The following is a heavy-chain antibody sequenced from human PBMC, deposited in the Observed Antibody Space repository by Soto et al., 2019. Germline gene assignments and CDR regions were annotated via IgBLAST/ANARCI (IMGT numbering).Heavy chain of an antibody. CDR3: ARYRETWYFDY. D-gene: IGHD1-26*01. Sequence: QLQLQESGPGLVKPSETLSLTCTVSGGSISSSSYYWGWIRQPPGKGLEWIGSIYYSGSTYYNPSLKSRVTISVDTSKNQFSLKLSSVTAADTAVYYCARYRETWYFDYWGQGTLVTVSS. V-gene: IGHV4-39*01. CDR1: GGSISSSSYY. CDR2: IYYSGST. J-gene: IGHJ4*02.